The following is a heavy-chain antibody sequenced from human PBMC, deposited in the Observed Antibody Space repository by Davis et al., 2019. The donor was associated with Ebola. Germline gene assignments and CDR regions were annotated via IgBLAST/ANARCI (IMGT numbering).Heavy chain of an antibody. D-gene: IGHD6-6*01. CDR3: ARRSNSPFDY. V-gene: IGHV4-39*07. J-gene: IGHJ4*02. CDR2: INHSGST. Sequence: MPSETLSLTCTVSGGSISSGDYYWSWIRQPPGKGLEWIGEINHSGSTNYNPSLKRRVTISVETSKKQFSLKLSSVTAADTAVYYCARRSNSPFDYWGQGTLVTVSS. CDR1: GGSISSGDYY.